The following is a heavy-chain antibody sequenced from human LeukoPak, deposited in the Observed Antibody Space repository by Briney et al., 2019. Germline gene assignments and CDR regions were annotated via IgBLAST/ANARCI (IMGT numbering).Heavy chain of an antibody. CDR1: GGSFSGYY. Sequence: SETLSLTCAVYGGSFSGYYWSWIRQPAGKGLEWIGRIYTSGSTNYNPSLKSRVTISVDTSKNQFSLKLSSVTAADTAVYYCARGPHITMVRGVFDYWGQGTLVTVSS. V-gene: IGHV4-59*10. CDR2: IYTSGST. CDR3: ARGPHITMVRGVFDY. J-gene: IGHJ4*02. D-gene: IGHD3-10*01.